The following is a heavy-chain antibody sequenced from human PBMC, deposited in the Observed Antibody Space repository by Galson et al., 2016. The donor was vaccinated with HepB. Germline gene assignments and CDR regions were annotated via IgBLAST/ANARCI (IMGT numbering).Heavy chain of an antibody. D-gene: IGHD2-15*01. CDR3: ARRDRDCSGGTCFSRNFDY. Sequence: SGAEVKKPGESLRISCKASGYSFTNYWIGWGRQMPGEGLEWMGIIYPGDSDTRYTSSFPGQVTTSADKSITTAYLQWGSLKASDSAIYFCARRDRDCSGGTCFSRNFDYWGQGTLVSVSS. CDR2: IYPGDSDT. CDR1: GYSFTNYW. V-gene: IGHV5-51*01. J-gene: IGHJ4*02.